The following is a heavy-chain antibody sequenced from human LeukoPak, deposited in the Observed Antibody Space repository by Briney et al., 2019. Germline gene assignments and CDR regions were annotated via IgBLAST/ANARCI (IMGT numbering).Heavy chain of an antibody. CDR3: ARGKTSSQPYDLDH. J-gene: IGHJ4*02. D-gene: IGHD6-13*01. CDR2: ISSSSSYI. V-gene: IGHV3-21*01. CDR1: GFTFSSYS. Sequence: PGGSLRLSCAASGFTFSSYSMNWVRQAPGKGLEWVSSISSSSSYIYYADSVKGRFTISRDNAKNSLYLQMNSLRAEDTAVYYCARGKTSSQPYDLDHWGQGTLVTVSS.